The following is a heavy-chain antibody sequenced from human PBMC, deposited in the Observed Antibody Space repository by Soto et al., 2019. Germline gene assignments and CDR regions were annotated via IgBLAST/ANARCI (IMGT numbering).Heavy chain of an antibody. V-gene: IGHV3-48*02. Sequence: GGSLRLSCAASGFTFSSYSMNWVRQAPGKGLEWVSYISSSSSTIYYADSVKGRFTISRDNAKNSLYLQMNSLRDEDTAVYYCARYSSSWYYLYYFDYWGQGTLVTVSS. D-gene: IGHD6-13*01. CDR2: ISSSSSTI. CDR1: GFTFSSYS. CDR3: ARYSSSWYYLYYFDY. J-gene: IGHJ4*02.